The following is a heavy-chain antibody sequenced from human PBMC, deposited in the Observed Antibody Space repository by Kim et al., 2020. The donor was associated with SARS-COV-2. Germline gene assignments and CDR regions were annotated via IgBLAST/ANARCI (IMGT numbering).Heavy chain of an antibody. J-gene: IGHJ6*02. D-gene: IGHD2-15*01. CDR2: INHSGST. Sequence: SETLSLTCAVYGGSFSGYYWSWIRQPPGKGLEWIGEINHSGSTNYNPSLKSRVTISVDTSKNQFSLKLSSVTAADTAVYYCARAVYCSGGSCPYYYYYYGMDVWGQGTTVTVSS. CDR3: ARAVYCSGGSCPYYYYYYGMDV. V-gene: IGHV4-34*01. CDR1: GGSFSGYY.